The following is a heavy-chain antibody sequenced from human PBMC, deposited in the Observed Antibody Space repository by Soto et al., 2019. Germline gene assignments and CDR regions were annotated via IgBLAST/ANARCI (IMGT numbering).Heavy chain of an antibody. CDR1: GGAISCYG. CDR3: ARQVGGWAPWYFDY. V-gene: IGHV4-59*08. Sequence: SETICLTCSVAGGAISCYGCSWIRQPPGKGLEWIGYIYYSGSTNYNPSLKSRVTISVDTSKNQFSLKLSSVTAADTAVYYCARQVGGWAPWYFDYWGQGTLVTVSS. D-gene: IGHD6-19*01. J-gene: IGHJ4*02. CDR2: IYYSGST.